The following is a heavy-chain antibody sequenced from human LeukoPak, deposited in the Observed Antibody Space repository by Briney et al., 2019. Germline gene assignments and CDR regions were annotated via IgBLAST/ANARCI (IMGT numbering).Heavy chain of an antibody. Sequence: EPGGSLRLSCAASGFTFSSYWMSWVRQAPGKGLEWVANIKQDGSEKYYVDSVKGRFTISRDNAKNSLYLQMNSLRAEDTAVYYCARGGIGSSGPVDYWGQGTLVTVSS. CDR1: GFTFSSYW. J-gene: IGHJ4*02. CDR3: ARGGIGSSGPVDY. D-gene: IGHD6-19*01. CDR2: IKQDGSEK. V-gene: IGHV3-7*04.